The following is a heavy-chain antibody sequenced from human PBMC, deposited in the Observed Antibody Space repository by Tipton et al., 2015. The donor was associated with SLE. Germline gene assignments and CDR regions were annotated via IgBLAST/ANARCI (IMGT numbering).Heavy chain of an antibody. CDR3: AREAPAYSSSFPYYYYMDV. V-gene: IGHV6-1*01. J-gene: IGHJ6*03. D-gene: IGHD6-13*01. CDR2: TYYGSKWYN. CDR1: GDSVSSNSAA. Sequence: GLVKPSQTLSLTCAISGDSVSSNSAAWNWIRQSPSRGLEWLGRTYYGSKWYNDYAVSVKSRITINPDTSKNQFSLQLNSVTPEDTAVYYCAREAPAYSSSFPYYYYMDVWGKGTTVTVSS.